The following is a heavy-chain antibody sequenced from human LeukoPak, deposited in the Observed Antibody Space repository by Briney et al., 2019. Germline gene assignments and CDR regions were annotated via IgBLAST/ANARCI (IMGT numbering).Heavy chain of an antibody. Sequence: ASVKVSCKASGYTFTDYFIHWIRQAPGQGLEWMGWINPNSGATSYAQKFQGRVTMTRDTSINTGNMELTGLRFGDTAVYYCARELSAVGRWGAFDMWGQGTMVTVSS. V-gene: IGHV1-2*02. D-gene: IGHD6-13*01. J-gene: IGHJ3*02. CDR2: INPNSGAT. CDR3: ARELSAVGRWGAFDM. CDR1: GYTFTDYF.